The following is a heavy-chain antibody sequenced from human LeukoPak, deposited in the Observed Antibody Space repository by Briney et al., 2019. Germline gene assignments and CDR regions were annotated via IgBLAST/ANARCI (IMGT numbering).Heavy chain of an antibody. J-gene: IGHJ6*02. CDR2: IIPIFGTA. CDR3: ARGRPGVPDYYYYYGMDV. Sequence: ASVKVSCKASGGTFSSYAISWVRPAPGQGLEWMGGIIPIFGTANYAQKFQGRVTITADESTSTAYMELSSLRSEDTAVYHCARGRPGVPDYYYYYGMDVWGQGTTVTVSS. CDR1: GGTFSSYA. D-gene: IGHD6-6*01. V-gene: IGHV1-69*13.